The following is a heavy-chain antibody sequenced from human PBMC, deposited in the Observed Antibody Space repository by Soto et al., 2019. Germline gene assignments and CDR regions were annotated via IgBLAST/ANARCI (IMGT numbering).Heavy chain of an antibody. D-gene: IGHD3-3*01. CDR3: ARVGTLNYDFCSGYLQYNWFDS. Sequence: QVQLVQSGAEVKKPGASVKVSCKASGYTFTSYGISWVRQAPGQGLEWMGWISAYNGNTNYAQKLQGRVTMTTDTSTSTDYMELRSLSSDDTAVYYCARVGTLNYDFCSGYLQYNWFDSWGQGTLVTVSS. J-gene: IGHJ5*01. CDR1: GYTFTSYG. CDR2: ISAYNGNT. V-gene: IGHV1-18*01.